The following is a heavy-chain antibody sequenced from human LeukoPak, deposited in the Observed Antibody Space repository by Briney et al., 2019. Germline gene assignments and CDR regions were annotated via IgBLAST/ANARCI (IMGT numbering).Heavy chain of an antibody. D-gene: IGHD5/OR15-5a*01. Sequence: KPSETLSLTCTVSGGSISTYYWSWIRQPPGKGLEWIGYIFYSGSTNYNPSLKSRVTISVDTSKNQFSLKVSSVTAADTAVYYCARISVYYFDYWGQGTLVTVSS. J-gene: IGHJ4*02. CDR2: IFYSGST. CDR3: ARISVYYFDY. CDR1: GGSISTYY. V-gene: IGHV4-59*08.